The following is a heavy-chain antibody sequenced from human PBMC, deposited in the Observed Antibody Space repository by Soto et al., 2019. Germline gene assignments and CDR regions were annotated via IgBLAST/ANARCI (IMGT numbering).Heavy chain of an antibody. D-gene: IGHD3-22*01. CDR3: ARDWYYYDSSGYYYVADFDY. V-gene: IGHV1-18*04. Sequence: ASVKVSCKASGYTFTSYGISWVRQAPGLGLEWMGWISAYNGNTNYAQKFQGRVTMTTDTSTSTAYMELRSLRSDDTAVYYCARDWYYYDSSGYYYVADFDYWGQGTLVTVSS. CDR1: GYTFTSYG. CDR2: ISAYNGNT. J-gene: IGHJ4*02.